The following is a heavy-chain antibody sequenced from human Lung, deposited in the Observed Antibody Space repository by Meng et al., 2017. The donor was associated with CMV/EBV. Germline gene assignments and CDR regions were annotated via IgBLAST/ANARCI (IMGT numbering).Heavy chain of an antibody. CDR1: GGSVSSGSYY. CDR2: IYYSGST. J-gene: IGHJ4*02. Sequence: SETLSLXXTVSGGSVSSGSYYWSWIRQPPGKGLEWIGYIYYSGSTNYNTSLKSRVTISVDTSKNQFSLKLSSVTAADTAVYYCARDPRLCSSTSCYGYWGQGTXVTVAS. V-gene: IGHV4-61*01. CDR3: ARDPRLCSSTSCYGY. D-gene: IGHD2-2*01.